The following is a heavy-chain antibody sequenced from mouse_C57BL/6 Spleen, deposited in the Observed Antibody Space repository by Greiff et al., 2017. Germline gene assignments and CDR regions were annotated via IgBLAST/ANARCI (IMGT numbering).Heavy chain of an antibody. D-gene: IGHD1-1*01. CDR2: INPGSGGT. Sequence: QVQLQQSGAELVRPGTSVKVSCKASGYAFTNYLIEWVKQRPGQGLEWIGVINPGSGGTNYNEKFKGKATLTAAKSSSTAYMQLSSLTSEDSAVYFCARRYGSSAYYYAMDYWGQGTSVTVSS. CDR1: GYAFTNYL. J-gene: IGHJ4*01. V-gene: IGHV1-54*01. CDR3: ARRYGSSAYYYAMDY.